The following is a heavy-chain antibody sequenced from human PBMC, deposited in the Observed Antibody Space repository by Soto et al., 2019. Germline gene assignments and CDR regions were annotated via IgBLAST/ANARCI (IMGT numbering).Heavy chain of an antibody. CDR2: VYSGGNT. D-gene: IGHD6-13*01. CDR3: AKARSTAAGLFDS. V-gene: IGHV3-53*01. J-gene: IGHJ4*02. Sequence: EVQLVESGGGLIQPGGSLRLSCAASGFTVSSSYMTWVRQAPGTGLEWVSAVYSGGNTYYADSVKGRFTISRDNSKNTLYLQMNSLRADDTAVYYCAKARSTAAGLFDSWGQGTLVTVSS. CDR1: GFTVSSSY.